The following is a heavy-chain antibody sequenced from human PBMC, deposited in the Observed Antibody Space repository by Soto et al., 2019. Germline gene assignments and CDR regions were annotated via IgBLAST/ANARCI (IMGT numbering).Heavy chain of an antibody. V-gene: IGHV3-33*01. J-gene: IGHJ6*02. CDR2: IWYDGSNK. D-gene: IGHD3-3*01. Sequence: GGSLRLSCAASGFTFSSYGMHWVRQAPGKGLEWVAVIWYDGSNKYYADSVKGRFTISRDNSKNTLYLQMNSLRAEDTAVYYCARDTKGVYYDFWSGYTPLGYYYYYGMDVWGQGTTVTVSS. CDR3: ARDTKGVYYDFWSGYTPLGYYYYYGMDV. CDR1: GFTFSSYG.